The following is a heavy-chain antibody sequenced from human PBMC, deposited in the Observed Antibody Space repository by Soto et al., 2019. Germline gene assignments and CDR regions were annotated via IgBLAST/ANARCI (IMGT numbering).Heavy chain of an antibody. D-gene: IGHD4-17*01. J-gene: IGHJ6*02. CDR1: GFTFSSYW. CDR2: INSDGSST. V-gene: IGHV3-74*01. CDR3: ARERKVTTFYYYYYYGMDV. Sequence: GGSLRLSCAASGFTFSSYWMHWVRQAPGKGLVWVSRINSDGSSTSYADSVKGRFTISRDNAKNTLYLQMNSLRAEDTAVYYCARERKVTTFYYYYYYGMDVWGQGTTVTVSS.